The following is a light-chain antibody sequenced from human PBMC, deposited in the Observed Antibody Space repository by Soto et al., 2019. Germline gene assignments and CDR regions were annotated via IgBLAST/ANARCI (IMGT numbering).Light chain of an antibody. CDR3: QQYNSYSIT. CDR2: DAS. J-gene: IGKJ5*01. V-gene: IGKV1-5*01. CDR1: QRISSW. Sequence: DIPMTQSPSTLSASVGDRVTIHCRASQRISSWLAWYQQKPGKAPKLLIYDASSLESGVPSRFSGSGSGTEFTLTISSLQPDDFATYYCQQYNSYSITFGQGTRLEIK.